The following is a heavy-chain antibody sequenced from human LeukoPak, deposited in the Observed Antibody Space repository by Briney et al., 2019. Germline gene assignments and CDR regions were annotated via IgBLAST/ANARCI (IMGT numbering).Heavy chain of an antibody. V-gene: IGHV4-4*07. J-gene: IGHJ5*02. Sequence: SETLSLTCTVSGGSISGYYWSWIRQPAGKGLEWIGRIYTSGSTNYNPSLKSRVTISVDKSKNQFSLKVSSVTAADTAVYYCAKRDPTVTSNWFDPWGQGTLVTVSS. CDR2: IYTSGST. CDR1: GGSISGYY. CDR3: AKRDPTVTSNWFDP. D-gene: IGHD4-17*01.